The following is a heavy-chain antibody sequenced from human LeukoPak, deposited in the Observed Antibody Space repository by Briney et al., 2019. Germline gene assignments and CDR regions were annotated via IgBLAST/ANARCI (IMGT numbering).Heavy chain of an antibody. CDR3: ATDTAMVTNPLDY. V-gene: IGHV3-7*04. CDR2: IKQDGIDT. CDR1: GFIFTTYW. J-gene: IGHJ4*02. D-gene: IGHD5-18*01. Sequence: GGSLRLSCSASGFIFTTYWMSWVRQAPGKGLEWVANIKQDGIDTNYADSVKGRFTISRDNAKNSVYLQMNSLRAEDTAVYYCATDTAMVTNPLDYWGQGTLVTVSS.